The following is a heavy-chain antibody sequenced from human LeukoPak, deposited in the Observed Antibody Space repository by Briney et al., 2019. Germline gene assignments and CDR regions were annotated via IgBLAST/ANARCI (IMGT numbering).Heavy chain of an antibody. CDR1: GFTFSNAW. Sequence: PGGSLRLSCAASGFTFSNAWMSWVRQAPGKGLEWVGRIKSKTDGGTTDYAAPVKGRFTISRDDPKNTLYLQMNSLKTEDTAVYYCTRDFWSGYSIDPWGQGTLVTVSS. J-gene: IGHJ5*02. CDR2: IKSKTDGGTT. D-gene: IGHD3-3*01. V-gene: IGHV3-15*01. CDR3: TRDFWSGYSIDP.